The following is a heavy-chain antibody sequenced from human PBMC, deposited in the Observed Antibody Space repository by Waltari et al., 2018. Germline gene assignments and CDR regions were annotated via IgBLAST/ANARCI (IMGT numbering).Heavy chain of an antibody. Sequence: DVQLVQSGGGLVKPGGSLRLSCAASGFTFSDYRMTWVRQAPGKGLEWVSSISDSGTYSFDADSVNGRFTISRDNAKNSLYLQLNSLRAEDTAVYYCARGRTAVGYFDYWGQGALVTVSS. CDR2: ISDSGTYS. V-gene: IGHV3-21*02. J-gene: IGHJ4*02. CDR3: ARGRTAVGYFDY. CDR1: GFTFSDYR. D-gene: IGHD6-13*01.